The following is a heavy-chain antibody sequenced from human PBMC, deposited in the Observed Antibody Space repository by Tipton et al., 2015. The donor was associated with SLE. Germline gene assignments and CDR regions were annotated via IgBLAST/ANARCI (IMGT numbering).Heavy chain of an antibody. J-gene: IGHJ4*02. D-gene: IGHD5-24*01. CDR1: GYTFTSFD. Sequence: QLVQSGAEVKRPGASVKVSCKASGYTFTSFDINWVRQATGQGLEWMGWMNPNSGNTAYAQKFQGRVTMTRDTSISTAYMELSSLRSEDTAVYYCAREPPQLGFDYWGQGTLVTVSS. V-gene: IGHV1-8*01. CDR2: MNPNSGNT. CDR3: AREPPQLGFDY.